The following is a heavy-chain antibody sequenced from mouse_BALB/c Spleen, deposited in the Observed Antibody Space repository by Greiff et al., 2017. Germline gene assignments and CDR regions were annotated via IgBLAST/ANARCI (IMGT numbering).Heavy chain of an antibody. Sequence: EVQLVESGGGLVKPGGSLKLSCAASGFTFSSYAMSWVRQTPEKRLEWVATISSGGSYTYYPDSVKGRFTISRDNAKNTLYLQMSSLRSEDTAMYYCARRDDEGFAYWGQGTLVTVSA. CDR2: ISSGGSYT. V-gene: IGHV5-9-3*01. CDR1: GFTFSSYA. J-gene: IGHJ3*01. CDR3: ARRDDEGFAY. D-gene: IGHD2-12*01.